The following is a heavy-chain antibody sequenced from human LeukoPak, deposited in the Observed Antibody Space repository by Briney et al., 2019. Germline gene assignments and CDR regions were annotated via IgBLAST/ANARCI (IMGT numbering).Heavy chain of an antibody. V-gene: IGHV4-39*01. D-gene: IGHD6-19*01. CDR3: ARVSYSSGWYPYFDY. CDR2: IYYSGST. CDR1: GGSISSSSYY. Sequence: SETLSLTCTVSGGSISSSSYYWGWIRQPPGKGMEWIGSIYYSGSTYYNPSLKSRVTISVDTSKNQFSLKLSSMTAADTAVYYCARVSYSSGWYPYFDYWGQGTLVTVSS. J-gene: IGHJ4*02.